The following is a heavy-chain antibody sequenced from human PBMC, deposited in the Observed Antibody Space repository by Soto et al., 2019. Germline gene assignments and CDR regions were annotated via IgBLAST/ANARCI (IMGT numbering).Heavy chain of an antibody. CDR2: IIPIFASP. V-gene: IGHV1-69*18. Sequence: QVQLVQSGAEVQKPGSSVKVSCKASGGTFSNYAITWVRQAPGQGLEWMGTIIPIFASPRYAQKFRGRVTITADDSTSTTYMDLSSLRSEDTAVYYCARDAGIPVVGRGTSFEYWGQGTLVIVSS. CDR1: GGTFSNYA. CDR3: ARDAGIPVVGRGTSFEY. J-gene: IGHJ4*02. D-gene: IGHD6-19*01.